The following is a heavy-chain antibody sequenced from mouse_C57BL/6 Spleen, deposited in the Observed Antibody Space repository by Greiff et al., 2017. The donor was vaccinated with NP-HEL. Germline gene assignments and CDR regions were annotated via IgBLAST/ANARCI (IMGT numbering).Heavy chain of an antibody. D-gene: IGHD2-5*01. J-gene: IGHJ4*01. V-gene: IGHV5-4*01. Sequence: EVKLVESGGGLVKPGGSLKLSCAASGFTFSSYAMSWVRQTPEKRLEWVATISDGGSYTYYPENVKGRFTISRDNAKNNLYLQMSQLKSEDTAMYYCARDNSKAGYYAMDYWGQGTSVTVSS. CDR3: ARDNSKAGYYAMDY. CDR2: ISDGGSYT. CDR1: GFTFSSYA.